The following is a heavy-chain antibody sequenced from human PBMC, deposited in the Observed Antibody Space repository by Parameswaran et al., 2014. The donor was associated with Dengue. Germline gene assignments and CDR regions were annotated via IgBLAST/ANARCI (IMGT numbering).Heavy chain of an antibody. CDR1: GGSFRGYY. J-gene: IGHJ4*02. V-gene: IGHV4-34*01. CDR3: ARGLFRAVGATGLDY. D-gene: IGHD1-26*01. Sequence: ASETLSLTCAVYGGSFRGYYWSWIRQPPGKGLEWIGEINHSGSTNYNPSLKSRVTISVDTSKNQFSLKLSSVTAADTAVYYCARGLFRAVGATGLDYWGQGTLVTVSS. CDR2: INHSGST.